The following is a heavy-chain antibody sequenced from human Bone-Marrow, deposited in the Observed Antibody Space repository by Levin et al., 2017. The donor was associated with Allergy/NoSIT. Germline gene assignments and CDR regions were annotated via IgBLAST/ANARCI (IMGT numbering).Heavy chain of an antibody. Sequence: GSLRLSCTVSGGSISSSSYYWGWIRQPPGKGLEWIGSIYYSGSTYYNPSLKSRVTISVDTSKNQFSLKLSSVTAADTAVYYCARRRVVAATHYYYGMDGWGQGTTVTVSS. CDR1: GGSISSSSYY. V-gene: IGHV4-39*01. CDR2: IYYSGST. D-gene: IGHD2-15*01. CDR3: ARRRVVAATHYYYGMDG. J-gene: IGHJ6*02.